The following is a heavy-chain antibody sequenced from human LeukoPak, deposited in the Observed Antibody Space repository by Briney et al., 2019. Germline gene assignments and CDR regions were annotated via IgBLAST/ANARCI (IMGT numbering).Heavy chain of an antibody. J-gene: IGHJ4*02. Sequence: SLRLSCAASGFTFDDYAMHWVRQAPGKGLEWVSGISWNSGSIGYADSVKGRFTISRDNAKNSPYLQMNSLRAEDTALYYCAKDFAAAKKYYFDYWGQGTLVTVSS. CDR2: ISWNSGSI. D-gene: IGHD6-13*01. CDR1: GFTFDDYA. CDR3: AKDFAAAKKYYFDY. V-gene: IGHV3-9*01.